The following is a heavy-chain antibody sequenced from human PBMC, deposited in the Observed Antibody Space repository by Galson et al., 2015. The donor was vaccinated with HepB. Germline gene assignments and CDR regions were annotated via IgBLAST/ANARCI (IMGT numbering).Heavy chain of an antibody. CDR2: ILHSGTTV. CDR1: GFTFTDSY. D-gene: IGHD2-15*01. Sequence: SLRLSCAASGFTFTDSYMSRLRQAPGRGLEWLSSILHSGTTVYHAYSLKGRFSISRDNAKNSLYLQMNSLRAEDTAVYYCSRGLGGYWGQGTLVTVSS. CDR3: SRGLGGY. J-gene: IGHJ4*02. V-gene: IGHV3-11*01.